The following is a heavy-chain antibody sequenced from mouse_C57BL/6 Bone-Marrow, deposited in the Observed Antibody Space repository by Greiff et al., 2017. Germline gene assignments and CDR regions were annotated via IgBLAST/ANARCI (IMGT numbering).Heavy chain of an antibody. D-gene: IGHD1-1*01. CDR3: ARWGVYYYGSSYFDY. CDR1: GYTFTSYW. J-gene: IGHJ2*01. V-gene: IGHV1-52*01. Sequence: VQLQQPGAELVRPGSSVKLSCKASGYTFTSYWMHWVKQRPIQGLEWIGNIDPSDSETNYNQKFKDKATLTVDKSSSTAYMQLSSLTSEDSAVYYCARWGVYYYGSSYFDYWGKGTTLTVSS. CDR2: IDPSDSET.